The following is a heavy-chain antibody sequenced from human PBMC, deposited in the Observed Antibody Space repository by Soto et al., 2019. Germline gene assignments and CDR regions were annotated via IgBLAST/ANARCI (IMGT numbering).Heavy chain of an antibody. CDR2: IYPGDSDT. Sequence: PGESLKISCKGSGYSFTSYWIGWVRQMPGKGLEWMGIIYPGDSDTRYSPSFQGQVTISAXXXIXXXYXQXXXLKASDTAMCYCARKDIVATIWTFDIWGQGTMVTVSS. J-gene: IGHJ3*02. CDR3: ARKDIVATIWTFDI. CDR1: GYSFTSYW. V-gene: IGHV5-51*01. D-gene: IGHD5-12*01.